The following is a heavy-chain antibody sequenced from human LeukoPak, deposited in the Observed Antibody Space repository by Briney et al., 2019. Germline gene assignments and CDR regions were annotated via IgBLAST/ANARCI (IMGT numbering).Heavy chain of an antibody. CDR3: AKGPHLRAASDY. Sequence: GGSLRLSCVASGFSFDDYGMFWVRQAPGKGLEWVAGISWNSGRIGYADSVKGRFTISRDNSKNTLYLQMNSLRAEDTAVYYCAKGPHLRAASDYWGQGTLVTVSS. J-gene: IGHJ4*02. CDR2: ISWNSGRI. V-gene: IGHV3-9*01. CDR1: GFSFDDYG. D-gene: IGHD6-13*01.